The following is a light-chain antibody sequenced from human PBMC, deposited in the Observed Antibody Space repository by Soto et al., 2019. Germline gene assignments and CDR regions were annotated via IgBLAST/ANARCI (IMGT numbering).Light chain of an antibody. CDR2: PTS. CDR1: QDIRNN. CDR3: LQHNNYPWT. J-gene: IGKJ1*01. V-gene: IGKV1-17*01. Sequence: DIQMTQSPSSLSASVGDRITITCRASQDIRNNLGWYQQKPGKAPRRLIYPTSTLESGVPSRFSGSGSGTEFTLTISSLQPEDFATYYCLQHNNYPWTFGQGTKVEIK.